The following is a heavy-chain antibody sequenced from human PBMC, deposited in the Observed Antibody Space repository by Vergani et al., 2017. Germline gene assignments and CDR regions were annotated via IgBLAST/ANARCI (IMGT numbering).Heavy chain of an antibody. J-gene: IGHJ4*02. CDR2: VFYGGRT. V-gene: IGHV4-39*01. CDR3: ARHRSVVRPSSVTAFDY. D-gene: IGHD2-21*01. Sequence: QMQLQESGPGLVKPSETLSLSCTVSGASISTSSYAWGWIRQPPGKTLEWIGTVFYGGRTSYNPSLKSRVTLSLDTSKKQISLHLTSVTAADTAVYYCARHRSVVRPSSVTAFDYWGQGTMVSVSS. CDR1: GASISTSSYA.